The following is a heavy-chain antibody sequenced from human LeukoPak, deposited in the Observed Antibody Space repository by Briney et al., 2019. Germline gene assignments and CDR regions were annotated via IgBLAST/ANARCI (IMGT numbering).Heavy chain of an antibody. CDR1: GFTFRSYW. J-gene: IGHJ4*02. CDR3: ARDRGYGSGSYYIRVFDY. D-gene: IGHD3-10*01. V-gene: IGHV3-7*03. Sequence: GGSLRLPCAASGFTFRSYWMSWVRQAPGKGLEWVANINQDRREKYYVDSVRGRFTISRDNAKSSLFLQMNSLRAEDTAVYYCARDRGYGSGSYYIRVFDYWGQGTLVTVSS. CDR2: INQDRREK.